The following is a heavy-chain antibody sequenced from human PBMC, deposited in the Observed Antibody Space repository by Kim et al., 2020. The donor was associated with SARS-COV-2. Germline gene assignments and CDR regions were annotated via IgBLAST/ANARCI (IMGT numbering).Heavy chain of an antibody. J-gene: IGHJ4*02. Sequence: ASVKVSCKASGYSFTSYYIHWVRQAPGQGLEWVGIINPDDGGTIYAQKVQGRVTMTRDTSTSTVYMELNSLRCEDTALYYCVTSIGFCSGGRCHDYWGQG. CDR3: VTSIGFCSGGRCHDY. CDR2: INPDDGGT. CDR1: GYSFTSYY. V-gene: IGHV1-46*01. D-gene: IGHD2-15*01.